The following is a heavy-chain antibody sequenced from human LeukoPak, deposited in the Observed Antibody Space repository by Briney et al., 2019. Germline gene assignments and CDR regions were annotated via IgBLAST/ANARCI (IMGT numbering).Heavy chain of an antibody. D-gene: IGHD1-26*01. V-gene: IGHV3-23*01. CDR1: GFTFSNAW. Sequence: PGGSLRLSCAASGFTFSNAWMSWVRQAPGKGLEWVSAISGSGGSTYYADSVKGRFTISRDNSKNTLYLQMNSLRAEDTAVYYCAKGGRELGGSYYGTFDYWGQGTLVTVSS. CDR2: ISGSGGST. J-gene: IGHJ4*02. CDR3: AKGGRELGGSYYGTFDY.